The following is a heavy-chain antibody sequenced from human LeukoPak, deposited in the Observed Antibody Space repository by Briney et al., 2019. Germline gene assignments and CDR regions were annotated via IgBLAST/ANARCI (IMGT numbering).Heavy chain of an antibody. Sequence: PGRSLRLSCAASGFTFSSYGMHWVRQAPGKGREGGAVISYDGSNKYYADSVKGRFTISRDNSKNTLYLQMNSLRAEDTAVYYCAKDPGIAVAGSRYFQHWGQGTLVTVSS. CDR1: GFTFSSYG. V-gene: IGHV3-30*18. J-gene: IGHJ1*01. CDR3: AKDPGIAVAGSRYFQH. CDR2: ISYDGSNK. D-gene: IGHD6-19*01.